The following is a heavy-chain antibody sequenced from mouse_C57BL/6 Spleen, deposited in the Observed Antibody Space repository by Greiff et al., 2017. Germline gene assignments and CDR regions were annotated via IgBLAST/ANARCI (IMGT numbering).Heavy chain of an antibody. Sequence: QVQLKESGAELVRPGTSVKMSCKASGYTFTNYWIGWAKQRPGHGLEWIGDIYPGGGYTNYNEKFKGKATLTADKSSSTAYMQFSSLTSEDSAIYYCARKGVGKGDYAMDYWGQGTSVTVSS. CDR3: ARKGVGKGDYAMDY. CDR1: GYTFTNYW. D-gene: IGHD1-1*01. V-gene: IGHV1-63*01. J-gene: IGHJ4*01. CDR2: IYPGGGYT.